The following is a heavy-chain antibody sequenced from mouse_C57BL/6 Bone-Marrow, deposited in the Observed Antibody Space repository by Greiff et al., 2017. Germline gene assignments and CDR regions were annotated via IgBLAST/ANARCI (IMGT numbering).Heavy chain of an antibody. CDR1: GYTFTSYW. J-gene: IGHJ3*01. CDR3: ARWTYGYHFAY. D-gene: IGHD2-2*01. Sequence: VQLQQPGAELVRPGSSVKLSCKASGYTFTSYWMHWVKQRPIQGLEWIGNIDPSDSETHYNQKFKDKATLTVDKSSSTAYMQLSSLTSEDSAVYYCARWTYGYHFAYWGQGTLVTVSA. CDR2: IDPSDSET. V-gene: IGHV1-52*01.